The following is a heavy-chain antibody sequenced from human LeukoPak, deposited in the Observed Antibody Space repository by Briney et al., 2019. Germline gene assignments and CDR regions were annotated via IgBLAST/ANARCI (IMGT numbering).Heavy chain of an antibody. V-gene: IGHV3-23*01. J-gene: IGHJ4*02. CDR2: ISGSGGST. D-gene: IGHD6-19*01. Sequence: GGSLRLSCAASGFTFSNAWMSWVRQAPGKGLEWVSAISGSGGSTYYADSVKGRFTISRDNSKNTLYLQMNSLRAEDTAVYYCAKGIAVAGTLSYWGQGTLVTVSS. CDR1: GFTFSNAW. CDR3: AKGIAVAGTLSY.